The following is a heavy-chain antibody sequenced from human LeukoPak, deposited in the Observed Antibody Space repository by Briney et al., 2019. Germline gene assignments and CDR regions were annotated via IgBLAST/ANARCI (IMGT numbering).Heavy chain of an antibody. CDR1: GGSFSGYY. Sequence: SETLSLTCAVYGGSFSGYYWSWIRQPPGKGLEWSGEIYHSGSTNYNPSLKSRVTISVDTSKNQFSLKLSSVTAADTAVYYCARTGQIVIVPAAPNWFDPWGQGTLVPVSS. D-gene: IGHD2-2*01. CDR2: IYHSGST. V-gene: IGHV4-34*01. CDR3: ARTGQIVIVPAAPNWFDP. J-gene: IGHJ5*02.